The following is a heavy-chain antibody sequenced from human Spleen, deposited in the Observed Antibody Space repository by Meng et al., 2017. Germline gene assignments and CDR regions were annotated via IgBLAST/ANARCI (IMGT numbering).Heavy chain of an antibody. CDR1: GYTFASYG. CDR3: ARGTPGRSYSDY. D-gene: IGHD3-10*01. J-gene: IGHJ4*02. Sequence: QVQPVQSGAEVKKPGASVRVSCEASGYTFASYGISWLRQAPGQGLEWMGWFVNNVDTYSAQKFQGRVTMTTDTHTSTAFMELRSLRSDDTAVYYCARGTPGRSYSDYWGQGTLVTVSS. CDR2: FVNNVDT. V-gene: IGHV1-18*01.